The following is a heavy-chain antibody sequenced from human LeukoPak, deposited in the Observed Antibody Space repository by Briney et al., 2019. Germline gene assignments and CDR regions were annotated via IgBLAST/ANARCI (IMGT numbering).Heavy chain of an antibody. V-gene: IGHV3-9*01. CDR3: AKDITKYYYYYGMDV. Sequence: PGRSLRLSCAASGFTFDDYAMHWVRQAPGKGLEWVSGISWNSGSIGYADSVKGRFTISRDDAKNSLYLQMNSLRAEDTALYYCAKDITKYYYYYGMDVWGQGTTVTVSS. D-gene: IGHD2-8*01. CDR1: GFTFDDYA. J-gene: IGHJ6*02. CDR2: ISWNSGSI.